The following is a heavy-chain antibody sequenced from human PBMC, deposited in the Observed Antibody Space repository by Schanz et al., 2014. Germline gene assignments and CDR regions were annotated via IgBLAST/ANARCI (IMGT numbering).Heavy chain of an antibody. V-gene: IGHV1-46*03. CDR1: GYTFVSYS. CDR2: INPIGGST. Sequence: QVQLVQSGAEVKKPGASVKVSCKASGYTFVSYSMHWGRQAPGQGLEWMGIINPIGGSTTYAPKFRGAVTLTTDSSTDTAYLELTSLRSEDTAVYYCARGSPENMIRGELDYWGQGTLVTVSS. D-gene: IGHD3-10*01. J-gene: IGHJ4*02. CDR3: ARGSPENMIRGELDY.